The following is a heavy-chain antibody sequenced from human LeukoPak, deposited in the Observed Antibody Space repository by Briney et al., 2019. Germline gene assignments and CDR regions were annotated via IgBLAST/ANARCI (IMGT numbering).Heavy chain of an antibody. CDR1: GDSVSSDRYY. CDR3: ARYNWNTWFDP. Sequence: SETLSLTCTVSGDSVSSDRYYWTWIRQSPGKGLEWIAYIRYSGHTNYNPSLNSRVTISLDTSKNQFSLRLSSVTAADTAVYYCARYNWNTWFDPWSQGTLVTVSS. D-gene: IGHD1-1*01. J-gene: IGHJ5*02. CDR2: IRYSGHT. V-gene: IGHV4-61*01.